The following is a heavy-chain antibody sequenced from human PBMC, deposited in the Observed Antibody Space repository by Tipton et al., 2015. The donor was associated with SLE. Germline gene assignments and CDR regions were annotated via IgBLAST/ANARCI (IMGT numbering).Heavy chain of an antibody. D-gene: IGHD4-23*01. CDR2: ISGSGGST. Sequence: SLRLSCVASGFTFSSYAMSWVRQAPGKGLEWVSAISGSGGSTNYADSVKGRFTISRDNAKNPLYLQMNSLRAEDTAVYYCARDGGPIPFDYWGQGTLVTVSS. CDR3: ARDGGPIPFDY. CDR1: GFTFSSYA. V-gene: IGHV3-23*01. J-gene: IGHJ4*02.